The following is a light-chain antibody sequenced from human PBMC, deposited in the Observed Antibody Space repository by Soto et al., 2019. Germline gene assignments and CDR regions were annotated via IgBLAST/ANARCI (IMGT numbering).Light chain of an antibody. Sequence: QSPLTQPASVSGSPGQSITISCTGTSSDVGGYNYVSWYQQHPGKAPKLMIYDVSNRPSGVSNRFSGSKSGNTASLTISGLQAEDEADYYCSSYTSSVYVFGTGTKVTV. V-gene: IGLV2-14*01. CDR1: SSDVGGYNY. CDR2: DVS. CDR3: SSYTSSVYV. J-gene: IGLJ1*01.